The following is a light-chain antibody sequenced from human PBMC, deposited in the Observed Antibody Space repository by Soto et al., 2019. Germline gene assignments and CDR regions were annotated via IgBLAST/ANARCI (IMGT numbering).Light chain of an antibody. V-gene: IGLV1-44*01. CDR1: NSNIGSNT. CDR2: TNN. Sequence: QAVVTQPPSASGTPGQRVTISCSGSNSNIGSNTVNWFQQLPRTAPKLLIYTNNQRPSGVPDRFSGSKSGTSASLAVSGLQSEDEADYYCAAWDDSLNGYVFGTGTKLTVL. J-gene: IGLJ1*01. CDR3: AAWDDSLNGYV.